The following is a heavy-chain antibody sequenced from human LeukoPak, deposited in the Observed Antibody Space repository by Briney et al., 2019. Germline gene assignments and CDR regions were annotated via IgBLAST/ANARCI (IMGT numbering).Heavy chain of an antibody. CDR3: VRGTPTPGMDY. J-gene: IGHJ4*02. CDR2: IDTTTGNP. CDR1: GYPYSAHF. Sequence: ASVRVSCKASGYPYSAHFWNQVRQAPGQGLDWMGNIDTTTGNPRYAQDFTGRFVFSLDTSVSTAYLQITSLKADDTAAYYCVRGTPTPGMDYWGQGTQVTVSS. D-gene: IGHD3-10*01. V-gene: IGHV7-4-1*02.